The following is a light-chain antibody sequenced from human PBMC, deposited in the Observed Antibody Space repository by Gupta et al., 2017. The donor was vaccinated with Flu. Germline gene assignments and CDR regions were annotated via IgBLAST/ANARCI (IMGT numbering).Light chain of an antibody. CDR2: KAS. Sequence: DRVTITCRASQSIRNWLAWYQQKPGKAPNLLIYKASSLESGVPARFSGSGSGTEFTLTISSLQPEDSATYYCQQYDTYWGTFGQGTKLEIK. J-gene: IGKJ2*01. CDR1: QSIRNW. V-gene: IGKV1-5*03. CDR3: QQYDTYWGT.